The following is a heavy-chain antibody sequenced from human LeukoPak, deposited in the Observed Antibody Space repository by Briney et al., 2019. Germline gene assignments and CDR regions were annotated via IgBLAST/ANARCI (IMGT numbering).Heavy chain of an antibody. Sequence: PSETLSLTCTVSGGSISSGGYYWSWIRQHPGRGLEWIGYIYYSGSTYYNPSLKSRVTISVDTSKNQFSLKLSSVTAADTAVYYCARAQGDDYGDYHPSRPGDYWGQGTLVTVSS. CDR3: ARAQGDDYGDYHPSRPGDY. CDR2: IYYSGST. J-gene: IGHJ4*02. CDR1: GGSISSGGYY. D-gene: IGHD4-17*01. V-gene: IGHV4-31*03.